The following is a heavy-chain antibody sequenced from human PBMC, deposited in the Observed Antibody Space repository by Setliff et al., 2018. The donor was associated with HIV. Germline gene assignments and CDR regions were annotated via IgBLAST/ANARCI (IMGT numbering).Heavy chain of an antibody. Sequence: SETLSLTCSVSGDSIRRARHSWTWIRLPVGKPPEWIGHVFSAGHSNYNPSLRGRVAMSLDQYKNQFSLSLDSVTAADTAVYSCARARAAGFGINGFDSWGQGTQVTVSS. J-gene: IGHJ4*02. D-gene: IGHD6-19*01. CDR2: VFSAGHS. CDR1: GDSIRRARHS. V-gene: IGHV4-61*09. CDR3: ARARAAGFGINGFDS.